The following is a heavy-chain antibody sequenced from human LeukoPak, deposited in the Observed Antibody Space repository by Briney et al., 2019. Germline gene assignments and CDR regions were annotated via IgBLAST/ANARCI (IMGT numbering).Heavy chain of an antibody. D-gene: IGHD3-3*01. V-gene: IGHV3-74*01. CDR3: ARVGVSWGGFDI. CDR1: GFTLSTYW. CDR2: IKGDGSIT. Sequence: QPGGSLRLSCAASGFTLSTYWVYWARQAPGKGLVWVSRIKGDGSITNYADSVKGRFTISRDNARNTVFLQMNSLRGEDTAVYYCARVGVSWGGFDIWGQGTMVTVSS. J-gene: IGHJ3*02.